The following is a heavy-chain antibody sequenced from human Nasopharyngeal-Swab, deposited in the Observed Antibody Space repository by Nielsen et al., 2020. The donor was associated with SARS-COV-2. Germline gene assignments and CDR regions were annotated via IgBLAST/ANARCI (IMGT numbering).Heavy chain of an antibody. V-gene: IGHV3-7*01. Sequence: GGSLRLSYAASGFTFSSYWMSWVRQAPGKGLEWVANIKQDGSEKYYVDSVKGRFTISRDNSKNTLYLQMNSLRAEDTAVYYCAKVHVPAAISCYMDVWGKGTTVTVSS. CDR2: IKQDGSEK. CDR1: GFTFSSYW. D-gene: IGHD2-2*01. CDR3: AKVHVPAAISCYMDV. J-gene: IGHJ6*03.